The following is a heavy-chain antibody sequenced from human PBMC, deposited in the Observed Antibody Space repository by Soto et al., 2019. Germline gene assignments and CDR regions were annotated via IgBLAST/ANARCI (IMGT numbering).Heavy chain of an antibody. CDR3: ARERRVITIFGVVTRPGGGLFYR. CDR2: INPSGGST. J-gene: IGHJ5*02. CDR1: GYTFTSYY. D-gene: IGHD3-3*01. Sequence: GASVKVSCEASGYTFTSYYMHWVRQAPGQGLEWMGIINPSGGSTSYAQKFQGRVTMTRDTSTSTVYMELSSLRSEDTAVYYCARERRVITIFGVVTRPGGGLFYRSGQRTLGTLSS. V-gene: IGHV1-46*01.